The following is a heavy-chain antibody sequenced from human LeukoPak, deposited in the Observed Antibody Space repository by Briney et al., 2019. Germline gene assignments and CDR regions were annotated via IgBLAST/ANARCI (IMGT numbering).Heavy chain of an antibody. CDR3: ARDRVAGRYYYYYMDV. D-gene: IGHD2-15*01. CDR1: GFTFSSYW. CDR2: IKQDGSEK. V-gene: IGHV3-7*01. J-gene: IGHJ6*03. Sequence: HPGGSLRLSCAASGFTFSSYWMSWVRQAPGKGLEWVANIKQDGSEKYYVDSVKGRFTISRDNAKNSLYLQMNSLRAEDTAVYYCARDRVAGRYYYYYMDVWGKGTTVTVSS.